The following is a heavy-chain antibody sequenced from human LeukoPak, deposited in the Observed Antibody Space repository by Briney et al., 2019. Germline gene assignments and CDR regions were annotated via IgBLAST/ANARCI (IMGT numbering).Heavy chain of an antibody. Sequence: SETLSLTCAVSGGSISSGGYSWSWIRQPPGKGLEWIGYIYYSGSTYYNPSLKSRVTISVDTSKNQFSLKLSSVTAADTAVYYCARGVRGSTSWNSYYNYFYLDVWGKGTTVTVSS. D-gene: IGHD1-7*01. CDR2: IYYSGST. V-gene: IGHV4-30-4*07. J-gene: IGHJ6*03. CDR3: ARGVRGSTSWNSYYNYFYLDV. CDR1: GGSISSGGYS.